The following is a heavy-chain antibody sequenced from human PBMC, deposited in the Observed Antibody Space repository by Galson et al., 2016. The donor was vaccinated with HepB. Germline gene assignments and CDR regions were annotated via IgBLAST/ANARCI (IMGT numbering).Heavy chain of an antibody. CDR3: ARNKEVGLRTEWAY. CDR1: GFTFSNYA. J-gene: IGHJ4*02. CDR2: ISDSGTGT. Sequence: SLRLSCAASGFTFSNYAMIWVRQAPGKGLEWVSGISDSGTGTWYADSVKGRFTISRDNSKNTVYLQMNNVRVEDTVVYYCARNKEVGLRTEWAYWGQGTLVTVSS. V-gene: IGHV3-23*01. D-gene: IGHD1-26*01.